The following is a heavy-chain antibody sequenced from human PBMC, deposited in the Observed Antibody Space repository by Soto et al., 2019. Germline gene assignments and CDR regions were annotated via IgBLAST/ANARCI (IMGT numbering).Heavy chain of an antibody. CDR2: ISAYNGNT. J-gene: IGHJ4*02. V-gene: IGHV1-18*01. Sequence: ASVKVCCKASGYTFTSYGISWVRQAPGQGLEWMGWISAYNGNTNYAQKPQGRVTMTTDTSTSTAYMELRSLRSDDTAVYYCARDRAHGYPLLFDYWGQGTLVTVSS. D-gene: IGHD5-12*01. CDR3: ARDRAHGYPLLFDY. CDR1: GYTFTSYG.